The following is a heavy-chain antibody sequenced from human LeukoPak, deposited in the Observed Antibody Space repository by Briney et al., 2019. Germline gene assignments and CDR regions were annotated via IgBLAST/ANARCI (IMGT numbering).Heavy chain of an antibody. CDR3: ARGPSGYHNT. CDR2: ISASGDRT. CDR1: GFTFRSYG. V-gene: IGHV3-23*01. Sequence: PGGSLRLSCAASGFTFRSYGMNWVRQAPGKGLEWVSAISASGDRTYYADSVQGRFTISRDNSKNTLYLQMNSLRAEDTAVYYCARGPSGYHNTGGQGTLVTVSS. J-gene: IGHJ4*02. D-gene: IGHD5-12*01.